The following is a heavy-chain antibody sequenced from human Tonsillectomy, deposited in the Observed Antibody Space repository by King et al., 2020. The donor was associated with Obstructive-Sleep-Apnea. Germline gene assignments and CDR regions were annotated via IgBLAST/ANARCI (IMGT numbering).Heavy chain of an antibody. CDR1: GFTFSSYA. V-gene: IGHV3-30-3*01. D-gene: IGHD3-9*01. CDR3: ARDVRYFDWSSGRGYYYFGMDV. J-gene: IGHJ6*02. CDR2: ISYDGSNK. Sequence: VQLVESGGGVVQPGRSLRLSCAASGFTFSSYAMHWVRQAPGKGLEWGAVISYDGSNKYYAESVKGRFTISRDHSKNTLYLQMNRLRAEDTAVYYCARDVRYFDWSSGRGYYYFGMDVWGQGTTVTVSS.